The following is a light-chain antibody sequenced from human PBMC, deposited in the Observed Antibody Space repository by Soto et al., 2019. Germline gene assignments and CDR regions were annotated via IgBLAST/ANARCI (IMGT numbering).Light chain of an antibody. CDR3: SSFTSRFTFV. Sequence: QPASVSGSPGQSIAISCTGTRSDVGAYNYVSWYQQHPGKAPKLMISEVTNRPSGVSDRFSGSKSGNTASLTISGLQAEDEADYYCSSFTSRFTFVFGTGTKLTVL. CDR1: RSDVGAYNY. V-gene: IGLV2-14*01. J-gene: IGLJ1*01. CDR2: EVT.